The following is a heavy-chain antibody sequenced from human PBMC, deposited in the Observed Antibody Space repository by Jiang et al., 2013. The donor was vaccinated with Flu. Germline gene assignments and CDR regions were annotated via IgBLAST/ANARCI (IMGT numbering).Heavy chain of an antibody. CDR3: ARGKSPHRYSTGWGPLDS. J-gene: IGHJ4*02. Sequence: GSGLVKPSGTLSLTCTVSGGPISTSASWTWVRLPPGEGLVWIGEIFHTGVTNYNPSLKSRVTMSLDKSSNQFSLNLNSVTAADTAFYYCARGKSPHRYSTGWGPLDSWGQGVLVTVSS. V-gene: IGHV4-4*02. CDR2: IFHTGVT. D-gene: IGHD2-8*02. CDR1: GGPISTSAS.